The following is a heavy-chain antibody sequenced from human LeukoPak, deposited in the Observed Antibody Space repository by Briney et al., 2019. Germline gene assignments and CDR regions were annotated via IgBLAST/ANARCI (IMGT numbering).Heavy chain of an antibody. V-gene: IGHV1-2*02. CDR3: ARDVDIVVVPAANNWFDP. CDR2: INPNSGGT. Sequence: ASVKVSCKASGYTFTSYDINWVRQAPGQGLEWMGWINPNSGGTNYAQKFQGRVTMTRDTSISTAYMELSRLRSDDTAVYYCARDVDIVVVPAANNWFDPWGQGTLVTVSS. CDR1: GYTFTSYD. D-gene: IGHD2-2*03. J-gene: IGHJ5*02.